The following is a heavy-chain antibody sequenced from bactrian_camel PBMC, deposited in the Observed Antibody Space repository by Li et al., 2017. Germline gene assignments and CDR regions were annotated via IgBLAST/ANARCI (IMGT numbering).Heavy chain of an antibody. CDR3: AAGLELYGSDTWYQGDRYKY. V-gene: IGHV3S1*01. CDR1: GFTFSNLW. Sequence: HVQLVESGGGLVQPGGSLRLSCTASGFTFSNLWMFWVRQAPGKGREWQAAINSGGSITYYADSVEGRFTITSDNDKNTLYLQMNSLTPEDAGMYYCAAGLELYGSDTWYQGDRYKYWGQGTQVTVS. J-gene: IGHJ4*01. D-gene: IGHD6*01. CDR2: INSGGSIT.